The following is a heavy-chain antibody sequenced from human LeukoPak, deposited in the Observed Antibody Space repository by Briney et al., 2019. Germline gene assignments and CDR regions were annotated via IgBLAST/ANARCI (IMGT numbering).Heavy chain of an antibody. D-gene: IGHD6-6*01. CDR2: IYYSGST. CDR1: GYSISSGYY. CDR3: AREQQLAAADWFDP. J-gene: IGHJ5*02. Sequence: SETLSLTCTVSGYSISSGYYWSWIRQPPGKGLEWIGYIYYSGSTNYNPSLKSRVTISVDTSKNQFSLKLSSVTAADTAVYYCAREQQLAAADWFDPWGQGTLVTVSS. V-gene: IGHV4-61*01.